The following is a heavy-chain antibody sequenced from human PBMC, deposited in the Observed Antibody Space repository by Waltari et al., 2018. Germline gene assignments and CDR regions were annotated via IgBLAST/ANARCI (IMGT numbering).Heavy chain of an antibody. J-gene: IGHJ4*02. CDR2: SNPNMGGT. CDR1: GYTFTGYY. CDR3: ARDGNWGSDRYFDY. Sequence: QVQLVQSGAEVKKPGASVKVSCKASGYTFTGYYMHWVRQAPGQGLEWMGWSNPNMGGTNYAQKFQGRVTMTRDTSSSTAYMELSRLRSDDTAVYYCARDGNWGSDRYFDYWGQGTLVTVSS. V-gene: IGHV1-2*02. D-gene: IGHD7-27*01.